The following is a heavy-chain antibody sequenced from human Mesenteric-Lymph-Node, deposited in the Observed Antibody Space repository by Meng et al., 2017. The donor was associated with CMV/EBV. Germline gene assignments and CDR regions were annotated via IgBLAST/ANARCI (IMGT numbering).Heavy chain of an antibody. CDR3: ARATFGIAAAGTTSYYYYGMDV. CDR1: GYTFTTYG. Sequence: ASVKVSCKASGYTFTTYGISWVRQAPGQGLEWMGWISAYNGNTNYAQKFQGRVTMTTDTSTSTAYMELRSLRSDDTAVYYCARATFGIAAAGTTSYYYYGMDVWGQGTTVTVSS. V-gene: IGHV1-18*01. CDR2: ISAYNGNT. D-gene: IGHD6-13*01. J-gene: IGHJ6*02.